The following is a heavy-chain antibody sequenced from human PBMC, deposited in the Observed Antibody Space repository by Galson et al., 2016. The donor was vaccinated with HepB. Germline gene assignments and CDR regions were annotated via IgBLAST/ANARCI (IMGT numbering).Heavy chain of an antibody. D-gene: IGHD1-14*01. CDR3: ARDAPGSSYFDY. V-gene: IGHV6-1*01. J-gene: IGHJ4*02. Sequence: RAISGDSVSSDVGVWNWIRQSPSRGLEWLGRTYYRSHWYYDYAVAVKTRLVINPDTSRNQFSLQLSSVTPDDTAVYWCARDAPGSSYFDYWSQGTLVNVPS. CDR1: GDSVSSDVGV. CDR2: TYYRSHWYY.